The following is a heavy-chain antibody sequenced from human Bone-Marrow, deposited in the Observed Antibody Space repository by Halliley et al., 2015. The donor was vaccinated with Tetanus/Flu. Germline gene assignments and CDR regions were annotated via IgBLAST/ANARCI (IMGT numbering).Heavy chain of an antibody. Sequence: TLSLTCTVSGASITTSSYYWGWIRQPPGKGLEWIGTVYYIGSTYYNPSLRSRVTISVDTSKNQFSLRLSSLTAADTAVYHCARVTYDFWRDHYYAMDVWGQGTTVIVSS. CDR1: GASITTSSYY. CDR2: VYYIGST. V-gene: IGHV4-39*01. J-gene: IGHJ6*02. CDR3: ARVTYDFWRDHYYAMDV. D-gene: IGHD3-3*01.